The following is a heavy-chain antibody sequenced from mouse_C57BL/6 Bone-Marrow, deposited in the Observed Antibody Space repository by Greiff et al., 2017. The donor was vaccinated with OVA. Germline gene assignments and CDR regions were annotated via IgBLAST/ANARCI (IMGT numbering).Heavy chain of an antibody. V-gene: IGHV1-9*01. CDR1: GYTFTGYW. CDR3: ARTYYSNYDYAMDY. Sequence: QVQLQQSGAELMKPGASVKLSCKATGYTFTGYWIEWVKQRPGHGLEWIGEILPGSGSTNYNEKFKGKATFTADPSSNTAYMQLSSLTTEDSAIYYCARTYYSNYDYAMDYWGQGTSVTVSS. D-gene: IGHD2-5*01. J-gene: IGHJ4*01. CDR2: ILPGSGST.